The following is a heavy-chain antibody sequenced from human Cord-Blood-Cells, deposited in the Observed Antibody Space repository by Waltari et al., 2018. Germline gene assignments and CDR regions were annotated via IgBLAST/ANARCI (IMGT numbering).Heavy chain of an antibody. D-gene: IGHD6-13*01. CDR3: ARDQLGRDDAFDI. J-gene: IGHJ3*02. CDR1: GDRVSSNRAT. CDR2: TYYRSKWYN. V-gene: IGHV6-1*01. Sequence: QVQLQQSGHGLAKPSQTLSLTCALNGDRVSSNRATWNWITPPPSRGLEWLGRTYYRSKWYNDYAVSVKSRITINPDTSKNQFSLQLNSVTPEDTAVYYCARDQLGRDDAFDIWGQGTMVTVSS.